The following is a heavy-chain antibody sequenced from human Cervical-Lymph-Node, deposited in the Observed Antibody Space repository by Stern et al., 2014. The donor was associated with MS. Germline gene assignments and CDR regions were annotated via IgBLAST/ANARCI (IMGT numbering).Heavy chain of an antibody. Sequence: QVQLQESGPGLVQPSETLSLTCTVSGGSIDTYFWNWIRQPPGKGLEWMGSVYHSGATNCNPSLKSRVTISVDTSKNQFSLRLRSVTAADTAVYYCARDQVFGTYYFAYDFWGRGTMVTVSS. J-gene: IGHJ3*01. D-gene: IGHD1-26*01. CDR2: VYHSGAT. V-gene: IGHV4-59*01. CDR1: GGSIDTYF. CDR3: ARDQVFGTYYFAYDF.